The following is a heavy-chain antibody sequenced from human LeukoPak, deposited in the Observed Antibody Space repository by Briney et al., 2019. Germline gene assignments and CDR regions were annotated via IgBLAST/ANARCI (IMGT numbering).Heavy chain of an antibody. Sequence: PSETLSLTCTVSGYSISSGYYWGWIRQPPGKGLEWIGSIYHSGSTYYNPSLKSRVTISVDTSKNQFSLKLSSVTAADTAVYYCASGSSWYSFDYWGQGTLVTVSS. CDR1: GYSISSGYY. J-gene: IGHJ4*02. D-gene: IGHD6-13*01. CDR2: IYHSGST. V-gene: IGHV4-38-2*02. CDR3: ASGSSWYSFDY.